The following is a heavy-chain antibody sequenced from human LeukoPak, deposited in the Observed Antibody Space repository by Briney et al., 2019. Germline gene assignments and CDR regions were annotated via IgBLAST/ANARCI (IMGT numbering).Heavy chain of an antibody. CDR3: AREFGPYSSSLDY. D-gene: IGHD6-13*01. V-gene: IGHV1-69*13. CDR1: GGTFSSYA. J-gene: IGHJ4*02. Sequence: ASGNVSCKASGGTFSSYAISWVRQAPGQGLEWMGGIIPIFGKANYAQKFQGRVTITADESTSTAYMELSSLRSEDTAVYYCAREFGPYSSSLDYWGQGTLVTVSS. CDR2: IIPIFGKA.